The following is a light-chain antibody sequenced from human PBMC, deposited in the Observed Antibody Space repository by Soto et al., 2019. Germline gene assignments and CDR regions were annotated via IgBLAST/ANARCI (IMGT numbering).Light chain of an antibody. CDR2: GAS. CDR3: QQYGSSGRT. Sequence: IEMTQSPATLSVSPGERATLSCRASQSVSSNYLAWYQQKPGQAPRLLIYGASSRATGIPDRFSGSGSGTDFTLTISRLEPEDFAVYYCQQYGSSGRTFGQGTKVDIK. J-gene: IGKJ1*01. V-gene: IGKV3-20*01. CDR1: QSVSSNY.